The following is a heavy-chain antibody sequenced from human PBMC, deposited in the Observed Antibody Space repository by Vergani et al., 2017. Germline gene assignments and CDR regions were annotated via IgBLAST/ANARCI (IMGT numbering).Heavy chain of an antibody. J-gene: IGHJ5*02. Sequence: QVQLVQSGAEVKKPGSSVKVSCKASGGTFSSYTISWVRQAPGQGLEWMGRMIPILGIANYAQKFQGRVTITADKSTSTAYMGLSSLRSEDTAVYYCARVSGLGWFDPWGQGTLVTVSS. CDR2: MIPILGIA. V-gene: IGHV1-69*02. D-gene: IGHD1-14*01. CDR3: ARVSGLGWFDP. CDR1: GGTFSSYT.